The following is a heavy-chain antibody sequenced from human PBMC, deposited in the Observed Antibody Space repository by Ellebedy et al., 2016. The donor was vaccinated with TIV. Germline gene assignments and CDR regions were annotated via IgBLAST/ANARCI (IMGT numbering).Heavy chain of an antibody. D-gene: IGHD2-8*01. J-gene: IGHJ6*02. CDR2: ISGGSSSI. V-gene: IGHV3-21*01. CDR3: ARGACMLLSCRSGYGMDV. CDR1: GFTFSSYS. Sequence: GESLKISCAASGFTFSSYSMNWVRQAPGKGLEWISSISGGSSSIYYGDSVKGRFTMSRDNAKNSVYLQMNSLRAEDTDVYYCARGACMLLSCRSGYGMDVWGQGTTVTVSS.